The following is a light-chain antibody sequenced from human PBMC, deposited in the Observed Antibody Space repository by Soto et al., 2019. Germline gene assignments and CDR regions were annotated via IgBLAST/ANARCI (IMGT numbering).Light chain of an antibody. CDR1: QSVHSD. Sequence: EIVMTQSPATLSVSPGEGATLSCRASQSVHSDLAWYQQKPGQAPRLLIYDASTRATGIPARFSGSGSGTEFTLTICSLQSEDVAVYYCQQYTNWPPLTFGGGTKVEI. CDR3: QQYTNWPPLT. V-gene: IGKV3-15*01. J-gene: IGKJ4*01. CDR2: DAS.